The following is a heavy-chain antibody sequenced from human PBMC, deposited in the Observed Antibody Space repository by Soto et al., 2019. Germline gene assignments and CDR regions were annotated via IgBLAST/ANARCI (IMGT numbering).Heavy chain of an antibody. CDR2: IFSDNER. CDR3: ARMKVDSYQCYYAMDV. CDR1: GFSLTTGKMG. J-gene: IGHJ6*02. Sequence: QVTLKESGPALVKPTETLTLTCTVSGFSLTTGKMGVSWIRQPPGTALEWLAHIFSDNERSYSTSLQFRLTISKDPSGSQVVLSMTNVDPVDTATSYCARMKVDSYQCYYAMDVVGQGTTVTVSS. D-gene: IGHD3-9*01. V-gene: IGHV2-26*01.